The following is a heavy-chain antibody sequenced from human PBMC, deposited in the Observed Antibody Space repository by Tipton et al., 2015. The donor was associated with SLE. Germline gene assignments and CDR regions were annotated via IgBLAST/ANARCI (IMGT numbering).Heavy chain of an antibody. CDR3: AREGDWGSFDY. CDR1: GFTFSDFW. CDR2: IKEDGSDR. Sequence: GSLRLSCAASGFTFSDFWMSWVRQAPGKGLKWVANIKEDGSDRSDSVRGRFTISRDNAQSSLYLQMDRLRAGDTAVYYCAREGDWGSFDYWGQGTLVTVSS. V-gene: IGHV3-7*01. J-gene: IGHJ4*02. D-gene: IGHD7-27*01.